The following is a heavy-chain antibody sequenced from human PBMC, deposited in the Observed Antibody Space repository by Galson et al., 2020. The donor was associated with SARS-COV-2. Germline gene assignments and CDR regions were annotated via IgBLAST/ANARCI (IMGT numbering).Heavy chain of an antibody. CDR2: RYYSGST. J-gene: IGHJ6*02. D-gene: IGHD6-19*01. Sequence: SETLSLTCSVSGGSISSSNYYWGWIRQPPGKGLEWIGSRYYSGSTYYNPSLKSRVTISLDTSKNQFSLKLSSVTAADTAVYYCARDGGRVAVAGQYYFYGMDVWGQGTTVTVSS. CDR3: ARDGGRVAVAGQYYFYGMDV. V-gene: IGHV4-39*07. CDR1: GGSISSSNYY.